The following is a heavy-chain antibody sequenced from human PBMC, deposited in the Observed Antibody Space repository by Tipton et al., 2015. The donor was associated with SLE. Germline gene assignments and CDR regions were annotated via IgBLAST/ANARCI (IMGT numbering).Heavy chain of an antibody. J-gene: IGHJ4*02. CDR1: GFIVSSNY. CDR3: ARDDYADYFFDY. V-gene: IGHV3-66*02. Sequence: SLRLSCAASGFIVSSNYMSWVRQAPGKGLEWVSTISGSGGSKYYADSVKGRFTISRDNSKNTLYLQMNSLRAEDTAVYYCARDDYADYFFDYWGQGTLVTVSS. CDR2: ISGSGGSK. D-gene: IGHD4-17*01.